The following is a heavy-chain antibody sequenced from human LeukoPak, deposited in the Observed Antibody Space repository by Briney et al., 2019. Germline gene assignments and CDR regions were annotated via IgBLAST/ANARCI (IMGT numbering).Heavy chain of an antibody. J-gene: IGHJ4*02. CDR1: GFTFSSYA. V-gene: IGHV3-30*01. CDR2: ISYDGSNK. D-gene: IGHD1-26*01. CDR3: ARDSTRTPGIVGALHFDY. Sequence: GGSLRLSCAASGFTFSSYAMHWVRQAPGKGLEWVAVISYDGSNKYYADSVKGRFTISRDNSKNTLYLQMNSLRAEDTAVYYCARDSTRTPGIVGALHFDYWGQGTLVTVSS.